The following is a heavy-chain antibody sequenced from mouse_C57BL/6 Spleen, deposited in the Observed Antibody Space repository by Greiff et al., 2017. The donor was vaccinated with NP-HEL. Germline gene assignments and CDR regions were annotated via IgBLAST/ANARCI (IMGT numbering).Heavy chain of an antibody. V-gene: IGHV1-15*01. Sequence: VQLQESGAELVRPGASVTLSCKASGYTFTAYEMHWVKQTPVHGLEWIGAIDPETGGTAYNQKFKGKAILTADKSSSTAYMELRSLKSEDSAVYYCESNYAWFAYWGQGTLVTVSA. J-gene: IGHJ3*01. CDR1: GYTFTAYE. CDR2: IDPETGGT. CDR3: ESNYAWFAY. D-gene: IGHD2-5*01.